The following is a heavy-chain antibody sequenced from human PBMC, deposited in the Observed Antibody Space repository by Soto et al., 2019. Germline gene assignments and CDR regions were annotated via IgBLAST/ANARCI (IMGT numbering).Heavy chain of an antibody. CDR1: GGTFSSYT. CDR3: ARFVVATSGGAFDI. Sequence: QVQLVQSGAEVKKPGSSVKVSCKASGGTFSSYTISWVRQAPGQGLEWMGRIIPILGIANYAQKFQGRVTITADKSTSTAYMELSSLRSEDTDVYYCARFVVATSGGAFDIWGQGTMVTVSS. CDR2: IIPILGIA. J-gene: IGHJ3*02. D-gene: IGHD5-12*01. V-gene: IGHV1-69*02.